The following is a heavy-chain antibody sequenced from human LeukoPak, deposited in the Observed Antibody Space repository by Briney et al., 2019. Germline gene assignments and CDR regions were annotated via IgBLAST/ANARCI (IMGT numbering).Heavy chain of an antibody. V-gene: IGHV1-24*01. CDR3: ATAVMVGATNNWLDP. J-gene: IGHJ5*02. D-gene: IGHD1-26*01. Sequence: ASVKVSCKVSGYTLTELSMHWVRQAPGKGLEWMGGFDPEDGETIYAQKFQGRVTMTEDTSTDTAYMELSSLRSEDTAVYYCATAVMVGATNNWLDPWGQGTLVTVSS. CDR2: FDPEDGET. CDR1: GYTLTELS.